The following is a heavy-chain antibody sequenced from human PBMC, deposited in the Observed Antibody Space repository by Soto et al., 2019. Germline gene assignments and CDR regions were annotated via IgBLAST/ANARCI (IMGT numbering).Heavy chain of an antibody. J-gene: IGHJ6*02. CDR2: IYYSGST. D-gene: IGHD3-10*01. CDR3: ARLYYYGSGSYYYGMDV. CDR1: GGSISSSSYY. Sequence: PSETLSLTCTVSGGSISSSSYYWGWIRQPPGKGLEWIGSIYYSGSTYYNPSLQSRVTISVDTSKNQFSLKLSSVTAADTAVYYCARLYYYGSGSYYYGMDVWGQGTTVTVSS. V-gene: IGHV4-39*01.